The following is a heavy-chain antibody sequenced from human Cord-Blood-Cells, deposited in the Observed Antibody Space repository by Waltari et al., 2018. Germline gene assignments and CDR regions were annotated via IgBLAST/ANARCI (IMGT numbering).Heavy chain of an antibody. CDR1: GYTFTSYD. D-gene: IGHD1-26*01. CDR3: AREAKGGDAFDS. V-gene: IGHV1-8*01. J-gene: IGHJ3*02. Sequence: QVQLVQSGAEVKKPGASVKVSCKASGYTFTSYDINWVRQATGQGLEWMGWMNPNSGNTGDAQKCQGSVTMTRNTSRGTGYMELGSLRSEDTSVYYCAREAKGGDAFDSGGQGTMVTVSS. CDR2: MNPNSGNT.